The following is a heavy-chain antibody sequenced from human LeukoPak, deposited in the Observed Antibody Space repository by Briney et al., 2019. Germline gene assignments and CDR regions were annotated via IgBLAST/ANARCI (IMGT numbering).Heavy chain of an antibody. Sequence: GGSLRLSCAASGFTFSSYAMGWVRQAPGKGLEWVSAISGSGGSTYYADSVKGRFTISRDNSKNTLYLQMNSLRAEDTAVYYCAKEGADIVVVPAAENWFDPWGQGTLVTVSS. CDR3: AKEGADIVVVPAAENWFDP. CDR2: ISGSGGST. D-gene: IGHD2-2*01. V-gene: IGHV3-23*01. CDR1: GFTFSSYA. J-gene: IGHJ5*02.